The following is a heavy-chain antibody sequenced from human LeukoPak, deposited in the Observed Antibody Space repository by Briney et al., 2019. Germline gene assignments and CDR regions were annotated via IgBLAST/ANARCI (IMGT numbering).Heavy chain of an antibody. D-gene: IGHD2-2*01. Sequence: GASVKVSCKVSGYTLTELSMHWVRQAPGKGLEWMGWINPNSGGTNYAQKFQGRVTMTRDTSISTAYMELSRLRSDDTAVYYCARSNCSSTSCYALDAFDIWGQGTMVTVSS. V-gene: IGHV1-2*02. J-gene: IGHJ3*02. CDR2: INPNSGGT. CDR1: GYTLTELS. CDR3: ARSNCSSTSCYALDAFDI.